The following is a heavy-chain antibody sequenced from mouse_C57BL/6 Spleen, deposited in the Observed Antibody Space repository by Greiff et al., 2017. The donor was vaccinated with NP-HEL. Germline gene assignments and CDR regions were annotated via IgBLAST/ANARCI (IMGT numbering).Heavy chain of an antibody. Sequence: EVQLVESGGGLVQPGGSLSLSCAASGFTFTDYYMSWVRQPPGKALEWLGFIRNKANGYTTEYSASVKGRFTISRDNSQSILYLQMNALRAEDSATYYCARFPPSYYGSSYDWYFDVWGTGTTVTVSS. D-gene: IGHD1-1*01. CDR2: IRNKANGYTT. CDR3: ARFPPSYYGSSYDWYFDV. V-gene: IGHV7-3*01. CDR1: GFTFTDYY. J-gene: IGHJ1*03.